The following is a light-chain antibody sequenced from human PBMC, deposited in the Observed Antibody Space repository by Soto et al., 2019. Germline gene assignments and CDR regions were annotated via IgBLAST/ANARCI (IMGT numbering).Light chain of an antibody. CDR2: AAS. J-gene: IGKJ2*01. CDR1: QSISSY. CDR3: QQSYSTPYT. Sequence: DIQMTQSPSSLSASVGDRDTITCRARQSISSYLNWYQQKPGTAPKLLIYAASSLQSGVPSRFSGSLSGTDFTLTISRLHPEDFATYHCQQSYSTPYTVGQGTKVDI. V-gene: IGKV1-39*01.